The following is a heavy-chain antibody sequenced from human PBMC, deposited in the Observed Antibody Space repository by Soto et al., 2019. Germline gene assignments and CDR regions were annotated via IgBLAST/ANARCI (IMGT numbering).Heavy chain of an antibody. CDR2: INHSGST. J-gene: IGHJ6*02. Sequence: SETLSLTCAVYGGSFSGYYWSWIRQPPGKGLEWIGEINHSGSTNYNPSLQSRVTISVDTSKNQFSLKLSSVTAADTAMYYCARVAGNYYYGMDVWGQGTTVTVSS. D-gene: IGHD3-10*01. CDR1: GGSFSGYY. CDR3: ARVAGNYYYGMDV. V-gene: IGHV4-34*01.